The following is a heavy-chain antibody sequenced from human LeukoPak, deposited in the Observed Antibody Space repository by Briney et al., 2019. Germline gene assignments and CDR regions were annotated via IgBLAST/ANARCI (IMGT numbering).Heavy chain of an antibody. Sequence: ASVKVSCKASGYTFTSYGISWVRQAPGQGLEWMGWISAYNGNTNYAQELQGRVTMTTDTSTSTAYMELRSLRSDDTAVYYCARDGMGATTTAFDIWGQGTMVTVSS. J-gene: IGHJ3*02. CDR2: ISAYNGNT. D-gene: IGHD1-26*01. CDR1: GYTFTSYG. V-gene: IGHV1-18*01. CDR3: ARDGMGATTTAFDI.